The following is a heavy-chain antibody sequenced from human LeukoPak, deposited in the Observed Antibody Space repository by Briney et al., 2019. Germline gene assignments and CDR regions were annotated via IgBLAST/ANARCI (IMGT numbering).Heavy chain of an antibody. CDR2: IYPGDSDI. Sequence: GESLKISCKGSGYIFTNYWIGWVRQMPGKGLEWMGIIYPGDSDIRYSPSFQGQVSISADKSISTAYLQWSSLKASDTATYYCARPKYSGTYSIDYWGQGTLVTVSS. V-gene: IGHV5-51*01. J-gene: IGHJ4*02. CDR1: GYIFTNYW. D-gene: IGHD1-26*01. CDR3: ARPKYSGTYSIDY.